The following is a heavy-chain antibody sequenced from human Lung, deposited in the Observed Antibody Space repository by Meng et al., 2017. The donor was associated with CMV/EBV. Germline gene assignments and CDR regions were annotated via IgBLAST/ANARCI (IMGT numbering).Heavy chain of an antibody. V-gene: IGHV1-69*05. J-gene: IGHJ5*02. CDR3: ARGGSSSWSRRYNWFDP. D-gene: IGHD6-13*01. CDR1: GGTFSSYA. CDR2: IIPIFGTA. Sequence: SXXVSXKASGGTFSSYAISWVRQAPGQGLEWMGGIIPIFGTANYAQKFQGRVTITTDESTSTAYMELSSLRSEDTAVYYCARGGSSSWSRRYNWFDPWGQGNXVNVAS.